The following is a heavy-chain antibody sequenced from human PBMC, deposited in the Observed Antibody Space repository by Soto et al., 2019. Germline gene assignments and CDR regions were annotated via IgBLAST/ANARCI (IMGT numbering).Heavy chain of an antibody. Sequence: ASLKVSCKASAYTFTGYDFHWVRQAPGQGLEWMGWINPNSGGTNYAQKFQGRVTMTRDTSISTAYMELSRLRSDDTAVYYCASWEGSTSQAMDVWGQGTTVTVPS. V-gene: IGHV1-2*02. J-gene: IGHJ6*02. CDR2: INPNSGGT. CDR1: AYTFTGYD. CDR3: ASWEGSTSQAMDV. D-gene: IGHD2-2*01.